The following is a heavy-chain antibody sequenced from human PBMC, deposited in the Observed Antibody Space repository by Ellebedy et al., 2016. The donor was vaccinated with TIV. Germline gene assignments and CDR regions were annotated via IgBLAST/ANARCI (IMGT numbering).Heavy chain of an antibody. J-gene: IGHJ4*02. CDR1: GYTFTSYG. V-gene: IGHV1-18*01. D-gene: IGHD3-10*01. CDR3: ARDRPRSWDYYGSGSYFPFDY. CDR2: ISAYNGNT. Sequence: ASVKVSCKASGYTFTSYGISWVRQAPGQGLEWMGWISAYNGNTNYAQKLQGRGTMTTDTSTSTAYMELRSLRSDDTAVYYCARDRPRSWDYYGSGSYFPFDYWGQGTLVTVSS.